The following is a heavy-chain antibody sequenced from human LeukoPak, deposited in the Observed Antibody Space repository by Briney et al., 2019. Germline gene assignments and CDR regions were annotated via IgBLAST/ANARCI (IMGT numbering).Heavy chain of an antibody. CDR3: ARQPEGTWFDP. D-gene: IGHD1-1*01. CDR2: IDPSDSYT. CDR1: GYSFTSNW. J-gene: IGHJ5*02. Sequence: GESRKISWKRSGYSFTSNWISWVRKMPGKGLEWMGRIDPSDSYTNYSPSFQGHVTISADKSISTAYLQWSSLKASDTAMYYCARQPEGTWFDPWGQGTLVTVSS. V-gene: IGHV5-10-1*01.